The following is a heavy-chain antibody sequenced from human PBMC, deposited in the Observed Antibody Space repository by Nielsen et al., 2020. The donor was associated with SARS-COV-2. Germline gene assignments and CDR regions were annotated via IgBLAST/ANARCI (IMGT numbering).Heavy chain of an antibody. CDR3: ARDSVQGVIHWFDP. J-gene: IGHJ5*02. V-gene: IGHV3-33*08. Sequence: GGSLRLSCAASGFTFSSYGMHWVRQAPGKGLEWVALIWYDGSNKYYANSVKGRFTISRDNSKNTLYLHMNSLRAEDTAVYYCARDSVQGVIHWFDPWGQGTLVTVSS. CDR2: IWYDGSNK. CDR1: GFTFSSYG. D-gene: IGHD3-10*01.